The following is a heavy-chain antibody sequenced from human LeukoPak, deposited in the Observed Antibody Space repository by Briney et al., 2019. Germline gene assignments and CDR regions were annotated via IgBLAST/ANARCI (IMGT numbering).Heavy chain of an antibody. Sequence: GGSLRLSCAASGFHFSSYTMNWVRQAPGKGLEWVSSITSSRTYIYYADSVHGRFNISRDNAKNSRYLQMKSLRGEDTAVYYCARDFFYGSGNYDYWGQGTLVTVSP. CDR2: ITSSRTYI. CDR1: GFHFSSYT. D-gene: IGHD3-10*01. V-gene: IGHV3-21*01. J-gene: IGHJ4*02. CDR3: ARDFFYGSGNYDY.